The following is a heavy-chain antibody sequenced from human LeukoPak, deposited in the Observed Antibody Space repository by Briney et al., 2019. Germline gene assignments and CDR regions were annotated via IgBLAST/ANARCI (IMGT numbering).Heavy chain of an antibody. CDR2: IWYDGSNK. CDR1: GFTFSSYG. Sequence: GSLRLSCAASGFTFSSYGMHWVRPAPGKGLGWVAVIWYDGSNKYYADSVKGRFTISRDNSKNTLYLQMNSLRAEDTAVYYCARGTIGYCSSTSCHIDYWGQGTLVTVSS. CDR3: ARGTIGYCSSTSCHIDY. V-gene: IGHV3-33*01. D-gene: IGHD2-2*02. J-gene: IGHJ4*02.